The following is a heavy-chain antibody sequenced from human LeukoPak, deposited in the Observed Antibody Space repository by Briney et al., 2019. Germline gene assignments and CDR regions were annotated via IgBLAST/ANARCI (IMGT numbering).Heavy chain of an antibody. CDR3: ARLFDS. V-gene: IGHV4-39*01. Sequence: SETLFLTCTVSGGAISNDNFYWGWVRQPPGKGLEWVASINYSGTIYYNPSLRSRVSISVDTSRTQFFLRLNSVTAADTAVYYCARLFDSWGQGTLVTVSS. CDR1: GGAISNDNFY. CDR2: INYSGTI. J-gene: IGHJ4*02.